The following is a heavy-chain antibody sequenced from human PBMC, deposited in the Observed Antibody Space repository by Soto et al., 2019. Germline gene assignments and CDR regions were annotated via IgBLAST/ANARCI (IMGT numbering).Heavy chain of an antibody. CDR3: ARDYFDRSGLYGMDL. D-gene: IGHD3-22*01. Sequence: ASVKVSCKASGYTFIDYYMHWVRQAPGQGLEWMGWINPDTDDTHYAQKFQGRLIMTRDTSINTVYMELSRLTSDDTAVCYCARDYFDRSGLYGMDLWGQGTTVTVSS. CDR1: GYTFIDYY. V-gene: IGHV1-2*02. J-gene: IGHJ6*02. CDR2: INPDTDDT.